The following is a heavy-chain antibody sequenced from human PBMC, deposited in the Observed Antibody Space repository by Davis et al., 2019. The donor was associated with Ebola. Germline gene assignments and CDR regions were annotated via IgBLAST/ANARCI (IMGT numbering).Heavy chain of an antibody. V-gene: IGHV4-39*01. CDR2: IYSGGST. D-gene: IGHD2/OR15-2a*01. Sequence: SETLSLTCSVSGDSTSTSTHYWGWLRQPPGKGLEWVGCIYSGGSTYYNPSLKSRVPLSVDTSKNQFSLKVNSLTAAYTAVYYCARAPLESFDYWGQGTLVTVSS. CDR1: GDSTSTSTHY. J-gene: IGHJ4*02. CDR3: ARAPLESFDY.